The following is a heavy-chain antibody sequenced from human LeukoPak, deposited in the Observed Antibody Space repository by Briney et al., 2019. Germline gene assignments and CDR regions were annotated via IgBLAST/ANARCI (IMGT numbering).Heavy chain of an antibody. CDR1: GFTFSDYW. V-gene: IGHV3-7*01. Sequence: GGSLRLSCAASGFTFSDYWVTWVRQAPGQGPEWVANIKQDGSEKYYVDSVRGRFTISRDNAKNSLFLQMNSLRVEDTAVYYCARRGGSSSRPSPIDYWGQGTLVTVSS. CDR3: ARRGGSSSRPSPIDY. CDR2: IKQDGSEK. D-gene: IGHD6-6*01. J-gene: IGHJ4*02.